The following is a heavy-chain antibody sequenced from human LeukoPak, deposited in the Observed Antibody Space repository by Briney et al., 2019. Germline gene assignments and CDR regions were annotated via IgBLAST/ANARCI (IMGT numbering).Heavy chain of an antibody. D-gene: IGHD1-26*01. CDR1: GITFTSHW. V-gene: IGHV3-74*01. Sequence: GSLRLSCAASGITFTSHWMHCVRQTPGKGLVWVSRINTDGSTTSYADSVKGRFTISRDNAKNTLYLQMNSLRAEDTAVYYCARPSGSYPWFDPWGQGTLVTVSS. CDR2: INTDGSTT. J-gene: IGHJ5*02. CDR3: ARPSGSYPWFDP.